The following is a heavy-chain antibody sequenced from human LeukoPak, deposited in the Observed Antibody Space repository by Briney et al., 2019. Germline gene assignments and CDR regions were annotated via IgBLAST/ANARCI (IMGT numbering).Heavy chain of an antibody. V-gene: IGHV1-24*01. Sequence: ASVKVSCKVSGYTLTELSMHWARQAPGKGKEWMGGFDPEDGETIYEQKFQGRVNITEDTSTDKDYMEMRRLRYEDTAVYYCATGGRIVVVPFAYWGQGTLVTVSS. J-gene: IGHJ4*02. CDR2: FDPEDGET. CDR3: ATGGRIVVVPFAY. D-gene: IGHD2-2*01. CDR1: GYTLTELS.